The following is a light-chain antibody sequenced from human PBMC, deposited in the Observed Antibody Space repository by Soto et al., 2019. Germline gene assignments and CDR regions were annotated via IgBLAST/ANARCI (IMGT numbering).Light chain of an antibody. CDR2: GAS. CDR1: QSVGSN. Sequence: EIVMTQSPATLSVSPGERATLSCRASQSVGSNLAWYQQKPGQAPRLLIYGASTRAAGIPARFSGSGSGTECTLTVSSLQSEDVASYCCQQYNNWPPDRTFGQGTKVEIK. CDR3: QQYNNWPPDRT. V-gene: IGKV3-15*01. J-gene: IGKJ1*01.